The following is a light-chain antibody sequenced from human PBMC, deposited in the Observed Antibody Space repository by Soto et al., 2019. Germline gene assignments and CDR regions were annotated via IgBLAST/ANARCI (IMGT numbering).Light chain of an antibody. CDR3: SSFAGSSNVI. CDR1: SSDVGAYNY. CDR2: EVS. Sequence: QSARTQPPSASGSPGQSVTSSCIGTSSDVGAYNYVSWYQQHPGKAPKLMIYEVSKRPSGVPDRFSGSKSANTASLTVSGLQAEDEADYYCSSFAGSSNVIFGGATKLTVL. J-gene: IGLJ2*01. V-gene: IGLV2-8*01.